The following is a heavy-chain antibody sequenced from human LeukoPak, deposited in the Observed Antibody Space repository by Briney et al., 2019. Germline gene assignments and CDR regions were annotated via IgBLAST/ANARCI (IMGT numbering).Heavy chain of an antibody. V-gene: IGHV4-30-4*01. D-gene: IGHD5-18*01. CDR2: IYYSGST. CDR3: ARDLSGYSYLDY. J-gene: IGHJ4*02. CDR1: GGSISSGDYY. Sequence: SETLSLTCTVSGGSISSGDYYCSWIRQPPGTGLEWIGYIYYSGSTYYNPSLKSRVTISVDTSQNQFSLKLASVTAADTAVYYCARDLSGYSYLDYWGQGTLVTVSS.